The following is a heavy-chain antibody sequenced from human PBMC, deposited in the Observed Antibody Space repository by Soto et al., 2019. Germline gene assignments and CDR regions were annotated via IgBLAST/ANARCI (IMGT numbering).Heavy chain of an antibody. CDR1: GFTFSSYA. Sequence: EVQLLESEGGLVQLGGSLRLSCAASGFTFSSYAMSWVRQAPGKGLEWVSAISGSGGSTYYADSVKGRFTISRDNSKNTLYLQMNSLRAEDTAVYYCAKDPGYYARGQADYWGQGTLVTVSS. D-gene: IGHD3-10*02. CDR2: ISGSGGST. J-gene: IGHJ4*02. V-gene: IGHV3-23*01. CDR3: AKDPGYYARGQADY.